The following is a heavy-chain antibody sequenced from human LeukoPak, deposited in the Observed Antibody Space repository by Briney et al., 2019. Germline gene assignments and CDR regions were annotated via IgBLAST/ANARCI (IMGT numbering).Heavy chain of an antibody. CDR3: ARAPGYSSRRGAPYFDY. V-gene: IGHV1-8*01. CDR2: MNPNSGNT. Sequence: ASVKVSCKASGYTFTSYDINWVRQATGQGLEWMGWMNPNSGNTGYAQKFQGRVTMTRNTSISTAYMELSSLRSEDTAVYYCARAPGYSSRRGAPYFDYWGQGTLVTVSS. J-gene: IGHJ4*02. CDR1: GYTFTSYD. D-gene: IGHD6-13*01.